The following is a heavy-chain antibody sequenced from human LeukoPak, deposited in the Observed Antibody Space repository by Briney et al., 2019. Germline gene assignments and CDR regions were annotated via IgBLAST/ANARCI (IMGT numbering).Heavy chain of an antibody. CDR3: ARRRWNERRGYYYYMDV. Sequence: SETLSLTCTVSGGSISSSSYYWGWIRQPPGKGLEWIGSIYYSGSTYYNPSLKSRVTISVDTSKNQFSLKLSSVTAADTAVYYCARRRWNERRGYYYYMDVWGKGTTVTISS. V-gene: IGHV4-39*07. CDR2: IYYSGST. CDR1: GGSISSSSYY. D-gene: IGHD1-1*01. J-gene: IGHJ6*03.